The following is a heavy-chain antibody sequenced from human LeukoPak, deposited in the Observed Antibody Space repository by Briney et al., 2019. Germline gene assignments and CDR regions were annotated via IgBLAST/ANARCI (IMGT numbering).Heavy chain of an antibody. J-gene: IGHJ5*02. CDR2: IYHSGST. CDR1: GGSISSGGYS. V-gene: IGHV4-30-2*01. Sequence: SQTLSLTCAVSGGSISSGGYSWSWIRQPPGKGLEWIGYIYHSGSTYYNPSLKSRVTISVDRSKNQFSLKLSSVTAADTAVYYCARERAAAGTRWFDPWGQGTLVTVSS. CDR3: ARERAAAGTRWFDP. D-gene: IGHD6-13*01.